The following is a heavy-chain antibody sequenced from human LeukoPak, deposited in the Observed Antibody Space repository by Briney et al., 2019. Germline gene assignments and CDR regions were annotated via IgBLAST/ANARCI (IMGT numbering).Heavy chain of an antibody. CDR1: GFTFSTYW. D-gene: IGHD3-22*01. Sequence: QPGGSLRLSCAASGFTFSTYWMSWVRQAPGKGLEWVANIKEDGSEKYYGDSVKGRFTISRDNAKNSLYLQVNSLRAEDTAVYYCASDSSGYQWGQGTLVTVSS. V-gene: IGHV3-7*01. CDR3: ASDSSGYQ. CDR2: IKEDGSEK. J-gene: IGHJ4*02.